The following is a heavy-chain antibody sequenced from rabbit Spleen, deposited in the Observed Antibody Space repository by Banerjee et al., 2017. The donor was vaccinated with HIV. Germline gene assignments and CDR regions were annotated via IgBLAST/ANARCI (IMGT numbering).Heavy chain of an antibody. D-gene: IGHD1-1*01. CDR3: ARDLSSVVGWNFNL. Sequence: QQQLVESGGGLVKPGASLTLTCKASGFSFNDDYVMCWVRQSPGKGLKWIACINTWSNRPVYASWAKCRFTMSKTSSTTVTLQMTSLTGADTATYFCARDLSSVVGWNFNLWGPGTLVPVS. J-gene: IGHJ4*01. CDR2: INTWSNRP. V-gene: IGHV1S45*01. CDR1: GFSFNDDYV.